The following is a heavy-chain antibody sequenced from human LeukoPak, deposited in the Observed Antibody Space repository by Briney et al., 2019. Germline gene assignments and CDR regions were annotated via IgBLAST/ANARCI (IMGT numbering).Heavy chain of an antibody. Sequence: SETLSLTCTVSGYSISGGYYWGWIRQPPGKGLEWIGSIYHSGSTYYNPSLKSRVTISVDTSKNQFSLKLSSVTAADTAVYYCARVKSPYYFDYWGQGTLVTVSS. J-gene: IGHJ4*02. CDR2: IYHSGST. CDR3: ARVKSPYYFDY. CDR1: GYSISGGYY. V-gene: IGHV4-38-2*02.